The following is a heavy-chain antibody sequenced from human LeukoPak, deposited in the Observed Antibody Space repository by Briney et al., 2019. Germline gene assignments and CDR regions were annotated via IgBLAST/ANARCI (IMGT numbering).Heavy chain of an antibody. CDR3: AKHGRGYSDY. Sequence: GGSLRLSCAASGFTFGPYAMTWVRQSPGKGLEWVSAISGSGGSTYYADSVKGRFTISRDNSKNTLYLQMNSLRAEDTAVYYCAKHGRGYSDYWGQGTLVTVSS. CDR1: GFTFGPYA. CDR2: ISGSGGST. J-gene: IGHJ4*02. D-gene: IGHD5-18*01. V-gene: IGHV3-23*01.